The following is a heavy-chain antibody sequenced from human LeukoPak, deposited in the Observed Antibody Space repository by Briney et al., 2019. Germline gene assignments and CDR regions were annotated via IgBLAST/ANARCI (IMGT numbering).Heavy chain of an antibody. Sequence: PSETLSLTCAVYGGSLSGNYWSWIRQPPGKGLEWIGEINHSGSTNYNPSLKSRVTISVDTSKNQFSLKLSSATAADTAVYYCASSNYDIVVVLAAMPDYWGQGTLVTVSS. V-gene: IGHV4-34*01. CDR1: GGSLSGNY. CDR2: INHSGST. D-gene: IGHD2-2*01. CDR3: ASSNYDIVVVLAAMPDY. J-gene: IGHJ4*02.